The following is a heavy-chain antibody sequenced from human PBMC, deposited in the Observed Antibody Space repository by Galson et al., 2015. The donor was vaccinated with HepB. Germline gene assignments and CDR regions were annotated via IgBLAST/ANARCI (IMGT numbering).Heavy chain of an antibody. J-gene: IGHJ4*02. D-gene: IGHD5-18*01. V-gene: IGHV3-23*01. CDR2: ISGSGGST. CDR3: AKKRSVSSYGLASYYFDY. Sequence: SLRLSCAASGFTFSSYAMSWVRQAPGKGLEWVSAISGSGGSTYYADSVKGRFTISRDNSKNTLYLQMNSLRSEDTAVYYCAKKRSVSSYGLASYYFDYWGQGTLVTVSS. CDR1: GFTFSSYA.